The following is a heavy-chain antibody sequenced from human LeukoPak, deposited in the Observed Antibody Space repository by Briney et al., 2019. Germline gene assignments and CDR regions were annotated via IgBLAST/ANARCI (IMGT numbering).Heavy chain of an antibody. CDR1: GFTFSSYW. CDR2: INSDGSST. D-gene: IGHD2-2*02. Sequence: GGSQRLSCAASGFTFSSYWMHWVRQAPGKGLVWVSRINSDGSSTSYADSVKGRFTISRDNAKNTLYLQMNSLRAEDTAVYYCARGDIVVVPAAIVDYWGQGTLVTVSS. V-gene: IGHV3-74*01. CDR3: ARGDIVVVPAAIVDY. J-gene: IGHJ4*02.